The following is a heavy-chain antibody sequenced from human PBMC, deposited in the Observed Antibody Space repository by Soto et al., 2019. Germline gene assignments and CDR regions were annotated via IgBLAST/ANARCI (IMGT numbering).Heavy chain of an antibody. CDR2: ISYDGSNK. CDR1: GFTFSSYA. J-gene: IGHJ6*02. D-gene: IGHD1-20*01. Sequence: QVQLVESGGGVVQPGRSLRLSCAASGFTFSSYAMHWVRQAPGKGLEWVAVISYDGSNKYYADSVKGRFTISRDNSKNPLYLQMNSLRAEDTAVYYCAREPANWNYYYYYGMDVWGQGTTVTVSS. CDR3: AREPANWNYYYYYGMDV. V-gene: IGHV3-30-3*01.